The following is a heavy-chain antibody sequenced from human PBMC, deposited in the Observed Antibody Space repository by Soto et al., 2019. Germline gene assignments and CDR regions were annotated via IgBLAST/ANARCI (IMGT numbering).Heavy chain of an antibody. CDR1: GFTFSSYA. J-gene: IGHJ5*02. V-gene: IGHV3-30-3*01. CDR3: ASFFPPRYSSSWYKGGNSGTYNWFDP. D-gene: IGHD6-13*01. Sequence: GESLKISCAASGFTFSSYAMHWVRQAPGKGLEWVAVISYDGSNKYYADSVKGRFTISRDNSKNTLYLQMNSLRAEDTAVYYCASFFPPRYSSSWYKGGNSGTYNWFDPWGQGTLVTVSS. CDR2: ISYDGSNK.